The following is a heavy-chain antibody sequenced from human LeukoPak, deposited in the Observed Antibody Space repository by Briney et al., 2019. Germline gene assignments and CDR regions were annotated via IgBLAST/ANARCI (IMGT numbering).Heavy chain of an antibody. CDR1: GFTFSSYG. J-gene: IGHJ4*02. V-gene: IGHV3-30*03. CDR3: ARDFVDSGYYFDY. D-gene: IGHD3-22*01. CDR2: ISYDGSNK. Sequence: GGSLRLSCAASGFTFSSYGMHWVRQAPGKGLEWVAVISYDGSNKYYADSVKGRFTISRDNSKNTLYLQMNSLRAEDTAVYYCARDFVDSGYYFDYWGQGTLVTVSS.